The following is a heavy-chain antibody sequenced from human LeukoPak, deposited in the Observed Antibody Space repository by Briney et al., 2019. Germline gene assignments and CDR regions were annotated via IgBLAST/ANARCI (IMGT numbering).Heavy chain of an antibody. J-gene: IGHJ4*02. CDR3: ARMRAVAGTRYFDY. CDR2: VYGDDEK. CDR1: GFSLSSGGEA. Sequence: SGPTLVNPTQTLTLTCTFSGFSLSSGGEAVGWIRQPPGEALEWLALVYGDDEKRYSPSLKTRLTISKDTSKNQVVLTMTNMDPVDTATYYCARMRAVAGTRYFDYWGQGTLVTVSS. V-gene: IGHV2-5*02. D-gene: IGHD6-19*01.